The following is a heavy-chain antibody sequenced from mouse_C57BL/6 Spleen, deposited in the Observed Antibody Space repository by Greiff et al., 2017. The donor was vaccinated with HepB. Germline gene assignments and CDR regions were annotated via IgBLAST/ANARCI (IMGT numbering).Heavy chain of an antibody. V-gene: IGHV1-19*01. J-gene: IGHJ2*01. CDR1: GYTFTDYY. CDR2: INPYNGGT. CDR3: ASSDYANWGDY. Sequence: DVQLQESGPVLVKPGASVKMSCKASGYTFTDYYMNWVKQSHGKSLEWIGVINPYNGGTSYNQKFKGKATLTVDKSSSTAYMELNSLTSEDSAVYYCASSDYANWGDYWGQGTTLTVSS. D-gene: IGHD4-1*02.